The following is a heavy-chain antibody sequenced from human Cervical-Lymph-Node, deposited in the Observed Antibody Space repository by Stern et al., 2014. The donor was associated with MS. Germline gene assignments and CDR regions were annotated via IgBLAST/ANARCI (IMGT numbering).Heavy chain of an antibody. CDR1: GGTFSTYT. CDR2: IIPIFGTA. V-gene: IGHV1-69*01. CDR3: ATDLLRYVTSSY. D-gene: IGHD5/OR15-5a*01. J-gene: IGHJ4*02. Sequence: QVQLVQSGTEVKKPGSSVKVSCKASGGTFSTYTITWVRQAPGQGLEWMGGIIPIFGTAKYAQKFQGRVTMTADESTSTAYMEPSGLKSEDTAVYYCATDLLRYVTSSYWGQGTLVTVSS.